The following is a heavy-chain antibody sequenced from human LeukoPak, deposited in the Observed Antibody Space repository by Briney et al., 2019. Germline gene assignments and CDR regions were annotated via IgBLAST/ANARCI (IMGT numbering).Heavy chain of an antibody. J-gene: IGHJ4*02. V-gene: IGHV3-21*01. Sequence: GGSLRLSCAASGFTFSSYSMNGVRQAPGKGLEWVSSISSSSSYIYYADSVKGRFTISRDNAKNSLYLQMNSLRAEDTAVYFCARARLGFTRGIGTNYFDYWGQGTLVTVSS. D-gene: IGHD2-15*01. CDR2: ISSSSSYI. CDR1: GFTFSSYS. CDR3: ARARLGFTRGIGTNYFDY.